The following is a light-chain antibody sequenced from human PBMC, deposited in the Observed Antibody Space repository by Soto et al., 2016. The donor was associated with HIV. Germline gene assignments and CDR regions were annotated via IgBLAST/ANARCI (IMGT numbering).Light chain of an antibody. Sequence: SSELTQDPAVSVALGQTVRITCQGDSLRNYYASWYQQKPGQAPVLVIYGKNNRPSGIPDRFSGSNSGNTASLTITGAQAEDEADYYCHSRDNNNNHYVFGTGTKVTVL. CDR3: HSRDNNNNHYV. V-gene: IGLV3-19*01. J-gene: IGLJ1*01. CDR1: SLRNYY. CDR2: GKN.